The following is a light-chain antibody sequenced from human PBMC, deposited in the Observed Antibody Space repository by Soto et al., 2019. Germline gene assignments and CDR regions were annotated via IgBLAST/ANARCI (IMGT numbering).Light chain of an antibody. CDR3: QQYHYWWT. Sequence: EIVMTQSPATLSVSPGEKSPLSCRASQSVSNNLAWFQQKPGQVPRLLIYGASNRATGVSARFSGSGSGTEFTLTISSLQSEDFAVYYCQQYHYWWTYGQGTKGDIK. CDR1: QSVSNN. V-gene: IGKV3-15*01. CDR2: GAS. J-gene: IGKJ1*01.